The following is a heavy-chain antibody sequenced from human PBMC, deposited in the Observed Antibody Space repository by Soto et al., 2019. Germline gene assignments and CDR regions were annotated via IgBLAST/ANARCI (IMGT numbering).Heavy chain of an antibody. V-gene: IGHV3-15*07. CDR2: IKSKTDGGTT. J-gene: IGHJ4*02. Sequence: EVQLVESGGGLVKPGGSLRLSCAASGFTFSNVWMNWVRQAPGKGLEWVGRIKSKTDGGTTDYAAPVKGRFTISRDDSKHTLYLQMNSLKTEDTAVYYCTPLALKYSSGWYECSDWGQGTLVTVSS. CDR1: GFTFSNVW. CDR3: TPLALKYSSGWYECSD. D-gene: IGHD6-19*01.